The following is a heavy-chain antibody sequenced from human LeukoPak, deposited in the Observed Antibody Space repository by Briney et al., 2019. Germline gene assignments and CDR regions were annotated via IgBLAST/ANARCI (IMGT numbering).Heavy chain of an antibody. CDR3: ARGGNYWPQWWFDP. Sequence: PSEILSLTCAVYGGSFSGYYWSSIRQPPGKGLEWIGEINHSGSTNYNPSLKSRVTISVDTSKNQFSLELNSVTPADTAVYYCARGGNYWPQWWFDPWGRGTLVSVSS. D-gene: IGHD1-26*01. CDR1: GGSFSGYY. CDR2: INHSGST. J-gene: IGHJ5*02. V-gene: IGHV4-34*01.